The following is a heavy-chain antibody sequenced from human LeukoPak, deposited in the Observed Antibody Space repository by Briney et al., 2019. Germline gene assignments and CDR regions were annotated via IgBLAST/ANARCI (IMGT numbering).Heavy chain of an antibody. D-gene: IGHD6-13*01. J-gene: IGHJ4*02. CDR2: IYTVDSDT. V-gene: IGHV5-51*01. Sequence: GESLKISCKASEYSFTNYWIGWVRQMPGKGLEWMGIIYTVDSDTTYSPSFQGQVTISADKSISTAYLQLSSLRASDTAMYYCARGSSTWYFDYWGQGTLVTVSS. CDR3: ARGSSTWYFDY. CDR1: EYSFTNYW.